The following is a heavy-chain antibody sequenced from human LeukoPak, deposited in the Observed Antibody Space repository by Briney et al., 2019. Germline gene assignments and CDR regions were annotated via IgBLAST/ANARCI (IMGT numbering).Heavy chain of an antibody. CDR1: GGSISSYY. CDR3: AREANYDILTGYLYYFDY. CDR2: IYTSGST. J-gene: IGHJ4*02. V-gene: IGHV4-4*07. D-gene: IGHD3-9*01. Sequence: PSETLSLTCTVSGGSISSYYGSWIRQPAGKGLEWIGRIYTSGSTNYNPSLKSRVTMSVDTSKNQFSLKLSSVTAADTAVYYCAREANYDILTGYLYYFDYWGQGTLVTVSS.